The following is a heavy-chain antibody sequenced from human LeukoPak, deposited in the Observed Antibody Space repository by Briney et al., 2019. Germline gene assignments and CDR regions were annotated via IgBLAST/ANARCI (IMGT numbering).Heavy chain of an antibody. CDR1: GFSFSSDE. V-gene: IGHV3-48*03. Sequence: GGSLRLFCAASGFSFSSDELNWVRQAPGKGLEWLSYISTSGRTTYYADSVKGRFTISRDNAKNSLYLQMSSLRAEDTAVYYCARDRTMVRVLANYFYGMDVWGQGTTVIVSS. CDR3: ARDRTMVRVLANYFYGMDV. D-gene: IGHD3-10*01. CDR2: ISTSGRTT. J-gene: IGHJ6*02.